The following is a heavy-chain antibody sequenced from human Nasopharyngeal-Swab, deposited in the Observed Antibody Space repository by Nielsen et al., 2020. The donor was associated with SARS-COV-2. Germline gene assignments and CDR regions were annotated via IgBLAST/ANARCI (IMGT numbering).Heavy chain of an antibody. Sequence: GGSLRLFCAASGFTFSSYSMNWVRQAPGKGLEWVSSISSSSSYIYYADSVKGRFTISRDNAKNSLYLQMNSLRAEDTAVYYCARDHLMTVTIPYYYYGMDVWGQGTTVTVSS. V-gene: IGHV3-21*01. CDR1: GFTFSSYS. D-gene: IGHD4-11*01. CDR2: ISSSSSYI. J-gene: IGHJ6*02. CDR3: ARDHLMTVTIPYYYYGMDV.